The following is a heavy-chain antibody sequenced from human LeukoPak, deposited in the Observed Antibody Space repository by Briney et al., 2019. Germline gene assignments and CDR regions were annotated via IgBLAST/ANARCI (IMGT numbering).Heavy chain of an antibody. V-gene: IGHV4-34*01. CDR2: INHSGST. CDR1: GGSFSGYY. Sequence: SETLSLTCAVYGGSFSGYYWSWIRQPPGKGLEGIGEINHSGSTNYNPSLKSRVTISVDTSKNQFSLKLSSVTAADTAVYYCARDRSGWYGRYFDYWGQGTLVTVSS. CDR3: ARDRSGWYGRYFDY. J-gene: IGHJ4*02. D-gene: IGHD6-19*01.